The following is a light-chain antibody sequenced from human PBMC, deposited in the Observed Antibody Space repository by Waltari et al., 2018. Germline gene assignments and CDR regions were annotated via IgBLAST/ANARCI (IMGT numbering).Light chain of an antibody. Sequence: QSALTQPPSASGSPGQSVTISCTGPSTDIGVYNYVSWYQQPPGKAPQLLIYEVSERPSGVPDRFSGSKSGITASLTVFGLQTEDEADYYCASFAGSNTLFGGGTKLTVL. V-gene: IGLV2-8*01. CDR3: ASFAGSNTL. CDR2: EVS. J-gene: IGLJ2*01. CDR1: STDIGVYNY.